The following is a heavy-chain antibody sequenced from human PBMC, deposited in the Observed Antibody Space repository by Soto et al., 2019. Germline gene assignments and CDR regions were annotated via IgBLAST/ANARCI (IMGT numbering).Heavy chain of an antibody. CDR1: GLTVSGTKY. J-gene: IGHJ3*01. CDR3: ASWHEREHAYDV. CDR2: LYDVFGS. V-gene: IGHV3-53*01. D-gene: IGHD1-1*01. Sequence: DVQLVESGGGLIQPGESLRLSCAAFGLTVSGTKYVAWVRQAPGRGLEWVSALYDVFGSFYADAVKGRFTTSSDRSKSTVYLQMNDLRPDDTAVYYCASWHEREHAYDVWGQGTTVIVSS.